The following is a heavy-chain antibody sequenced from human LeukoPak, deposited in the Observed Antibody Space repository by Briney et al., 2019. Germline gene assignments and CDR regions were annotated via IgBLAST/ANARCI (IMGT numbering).Heavy chain of an antibody. CDR2: INPNSGGT. J-gene: IGHJ4*02. D-gene: IGHD1-26*01. CDR1: GYTFTGYY. V-gene: IGHV1-2*06. CDR3: ARELARSGSYYSDY. Sequence: ASVKVSCKASGYTFTGYYMHWVRQAPGQGLEWMGRINPNSGGTNYAQKFQGRATMTRDTSISTAYMELSRLRSDDTAVYYCARELARSGSYYSDYWGQGTLVTVSS.